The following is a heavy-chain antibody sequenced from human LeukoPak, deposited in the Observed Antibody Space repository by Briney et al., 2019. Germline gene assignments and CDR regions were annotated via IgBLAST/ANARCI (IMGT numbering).Heavy chain of an antibody. CDR1: GYTFTSCA. D-gene: IGHD3-10*01. J-gene: IGHJ4*02. CDR2: INPNSGGT. Sequence: GASVKVSCKASGYTFTSCAISWVRQAPGQGLEWMGWINPNSGGTNYAQKFQGRVTMTRDTSISTAYMELSRLRSDDTAVYYCARVASWGSGSLNDYWGQGTLVTVSS. CDR3: ARVASWGSGSLNDY. V-gene: IGHV1-2*02.